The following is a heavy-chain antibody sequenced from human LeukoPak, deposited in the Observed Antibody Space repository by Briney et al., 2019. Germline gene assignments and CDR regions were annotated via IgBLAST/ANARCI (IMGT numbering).Heavy chain of an antibody. CDR2: IRSKAYGGAT. V-gene: IGHV3-49*04. CDR3: TRIRGCSYDYNYY. D-gene: IGHD5-18*01. CDR1: GFSFCDYA. J-gene: IGHJ4*02. Sequence: GGSLRLSCTASGFSFCDYAMGWVRQAPGKGLEWVGFIRSKAYGGATEHAASVKGNFSISRDHSNCIIYLQMDSLKTEDTAMNDCTRIRGCSYDYNYYWGQGTLVTVSS.